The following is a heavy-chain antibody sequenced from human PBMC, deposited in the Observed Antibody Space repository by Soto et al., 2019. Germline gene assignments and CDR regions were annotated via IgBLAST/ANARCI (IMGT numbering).Heavy chain of an antibody. V-gene: IGHV5-51*01. Sequence: PGESLKISCKGSGYSFTSYWIGWVLQMPGKGLEWMGIIYPGDSDTRYSPSFQGQVTISADKSISTAYLQWSSLKASDTAMYYCARQLLEWLSCMDVWGQGTTVTVSS. J-gene: IGHJ6*02. CDR2: IYPGDSDT. CDR3: ARQLLEWLSCMDV. CDR1: GYSFTSYW. D-gene: IGHD3-3*01.